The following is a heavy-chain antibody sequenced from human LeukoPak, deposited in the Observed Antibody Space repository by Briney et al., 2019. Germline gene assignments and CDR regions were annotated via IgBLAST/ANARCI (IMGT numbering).Heavy chain of an antibody. CDR2: IKSKTDGGTT. CDR1: VFTFSNAW. V-gene: IGHV3-15*01. D-gene: IGHD3-16*02. J-gene: IGHJ4*02. Sequence: PGGSLRLSCAASVFTFSNAWMSWVRQAPGKGLEWVGRIKSKTDGGTTDYAAPVKGRFTISRDDSKNTLYLQMNSLKTEDTAVYYCTTVRVPYDYVWGSYRPRPTYYFDYWGQGTLVTVSS. CDR3: TTVRVPYDYVWGSYRPRPTYYFDY.